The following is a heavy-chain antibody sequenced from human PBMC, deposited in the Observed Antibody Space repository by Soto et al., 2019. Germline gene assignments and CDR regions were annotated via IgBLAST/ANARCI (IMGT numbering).Heavy chain of an antibody. V-gene: IGHV4-34*01. D-gene: IGHD3-22*01. J-gene: IGHJ4*02. CDR2: ISHRGVT. Sequence: SDPVSHTCAVEDVSRSGYYVILLRQSPGKGPEWIGEISHRGVTNYNPSLKSRVTISVDTSKNQFSLKVTSVTAADTAVYYCAREWPGSRGYFDYWGQGARVTV. CDR3: AREWPGSRGYFDY. CDR1: DVSRSGYY.